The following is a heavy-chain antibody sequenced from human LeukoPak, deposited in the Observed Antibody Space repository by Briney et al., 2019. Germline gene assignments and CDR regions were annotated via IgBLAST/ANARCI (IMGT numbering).Heavy chain of an antibody. CDR2: IKQDGSQK. D-gene: IGHD6-13*01. CDR3: AREDSSSWSLWYYYGMDV. CDR1: GFTFSTYA. J-gene: IGHJ6*02. Sequence: PGGSLRLSCAASGFTFSTYAMSWVRQAPGKGLEWVANIKQDGSQKYYVDSVKGRFTISRDNAKNSLYLQMNSLRAEDTAVYYCAREDSSSWSLWYYYGMDVWGQGTTVTVSS. V-gene: IGHV3-7*01.